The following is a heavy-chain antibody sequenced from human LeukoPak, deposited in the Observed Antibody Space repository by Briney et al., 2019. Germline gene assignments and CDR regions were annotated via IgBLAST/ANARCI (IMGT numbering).Heavy chain of an antibody. CDR2: IYYSGST. CDR3: AREGGQTVAGTRRMNAFDI. J-gene: IGHJ3*02. Sequence: SETLSLTCTVSGGSISSYYWSWIRQPPGKGLEWIGYIYYSGSTNYNPSLKSRVTISVDTSKNQFSLKLSSVTAADTAVYYCAREGGQTVAGTRRMNAFDIWGQGTMVTVSS. D-gene: IGHD6-19*01. CDR1: GGSISSYY. V-gene: IGHV4-59*01.